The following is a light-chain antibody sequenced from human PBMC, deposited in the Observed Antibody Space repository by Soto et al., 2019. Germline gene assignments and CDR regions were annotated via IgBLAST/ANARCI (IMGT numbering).Light chain of an antibody. CDR2: GHS. Sequence: QSVLTQPPSVSGAPGQRVTIACTGSDSNIGAGYDVQWFRHFPGAAPKLLLSGHSHRPSGVPDRFSASKSATSASLAITGLRSEDEAEYFCAAWDDTLATLVFGAGTKLTVL. CDR1: DSNIGAGYD. V-gene: IGLV1-40*01. CDR3: AAWDDTLATLV. J-gene: IGLJ2*01.